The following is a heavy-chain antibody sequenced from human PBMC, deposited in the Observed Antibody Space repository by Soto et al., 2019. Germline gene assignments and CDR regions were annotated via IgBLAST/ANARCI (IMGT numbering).Heavy chain of an antibody. D-gene: IGHD3-10*01. CDR3: ARGVGSGSYYNQYNWFDP. Sequence: ASVKVSCKASGYNFILHGISWVRQAPGQGLEWMGWISACNGNTKYAQKLQGRVTMTTDTSTGTAYMELRSLRSDDTAVYYCARGVGSGSYYNQYNWFDPWGQGTLVTVSS. J-gene: IGHJ5*02. V-gene: IGHV1-18*01. CDR2: ISACNGNT. CDR1: GYNFILHG.